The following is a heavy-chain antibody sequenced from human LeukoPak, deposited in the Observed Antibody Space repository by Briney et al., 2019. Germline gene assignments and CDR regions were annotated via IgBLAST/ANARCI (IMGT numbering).Heavy chain of an antibody. Sequence: SGRSLRLSCTTSGFTFGDYAMSWVRQAPGKGLEWVRFIRRKAHGGTTEYAASVKGRFSSSRDDSKSIAYLQMNSLKTEDTAVYFCTRVTYYYDNSGYFHFDSWGQGSLVTVSS. J-gene: IGHJ4*02. CDR1: GFTFGDYA. V-gene: IGHV3-49*04. D-gene: IGHD3-22*01. CDR3: TRVTYYYDNSGYFHFDS. CDR2: IRRKAHGGTT.